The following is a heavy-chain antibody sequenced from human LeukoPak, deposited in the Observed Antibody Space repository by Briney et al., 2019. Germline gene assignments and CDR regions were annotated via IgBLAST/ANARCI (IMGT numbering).Heavy chain of an antibody. V-gene: IGHV3-30*18. Sequence: PGRSLRLSCAASGFTFSSYGMHWVRQAPGKRLEWVAVISYDGSNKYYADSVKGRFTISRDNSKNTLYLQMNSLRAEDTAVYYCAKEGYSYGYFDYWGQGTLVTVSS. CDR3: AKEGYSYGYFDY. CDR2: ISYDGSNK. CDR1: GFTFSSYG. D-gene: IGHD5-18*01. J-gene: IGHJ4*02.